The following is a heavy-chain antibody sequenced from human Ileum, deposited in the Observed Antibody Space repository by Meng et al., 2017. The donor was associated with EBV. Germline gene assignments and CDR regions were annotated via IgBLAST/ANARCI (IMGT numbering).Heavy chain of an antibody. V-gene: IGHV1-3*04. J-gene: IGHJ4*02. Sequence: QCRRVQVGAQVKKPGASWKPSCKASGCTFTRYPIHWVRQAPGQRPEWMGWINTDNGETEFSQKFQGRVTITRDTSATTAYMELISLRSEDTAVYYCASRPGFNIGPFDFWGQGTLVTVSS. D-gene: IGHD3/OR15-3a*01. CDR3: ASRPGFNIGPFDF. CDR2: INTDNGET. CDR1: GCTFTRYP.